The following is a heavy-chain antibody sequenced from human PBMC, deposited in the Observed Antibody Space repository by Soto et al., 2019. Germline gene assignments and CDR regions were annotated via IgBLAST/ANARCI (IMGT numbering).Heavy chain of an antibody. D-gene: IGHD4-4*01. Sequence: EASVKGSFKASGYTLTSYAMHWVRQAPGQRLEWMGWINAGNGNTKYSQKFQGRVTITRDTSASTAYMELSSLRSEDTAVYYCARSPALHIDYWGQGTLVTV. J-gene: IGHJ4*02. CDR3: ARSPALHIDY. CDR2: INAGNGNT. CDR1: GYTLTSYA. V-gene: IGHV1-3*01.